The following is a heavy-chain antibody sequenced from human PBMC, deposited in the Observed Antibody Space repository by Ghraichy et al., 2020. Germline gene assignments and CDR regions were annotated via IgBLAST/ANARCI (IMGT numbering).Heavy chain of an antibody. Sequence: GGSLRLSCAASGFTFSTYWMHWVRQAPGKGLVWVARVNSDESDPRFADSVKGRFSISRDNANNTLYLQMTSLRADDTGVYYCTRGLRNWGTASLPQNCDYWGQGTLVTVSS. D-gene: IGHD3-16*01. CDR2: VNSDESDP. V-gene: IGHV3-74*01. CDR1: GFTFSTYW. J-gene: IGHJ4*02. CDR3: TRGLRNWGTASLPQNCDY.